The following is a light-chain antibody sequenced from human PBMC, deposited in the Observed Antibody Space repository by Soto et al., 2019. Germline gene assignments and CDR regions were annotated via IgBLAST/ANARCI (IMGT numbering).Light chain of an antibody. CDR2: DNN. V-gene: IGLV1-40*01. CDR3: QSYDSSLSGSYV. CDR1: SSNIGAGHD. Sequence: QSVLTQPPSVSGAPGQRVTISCTGSSSNIGAGHDVHWYQQLPGTAPKVLIYDNNNRPSGVPDRISGSKSGTSASLAITGLQAEDEADYYCQSYDSSLSGSYVFGTGTKAPS. J-gene: IGLJ1*01.